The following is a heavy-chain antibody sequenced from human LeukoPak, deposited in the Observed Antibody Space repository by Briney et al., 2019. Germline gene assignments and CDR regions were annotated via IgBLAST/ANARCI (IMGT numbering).Heavy chain of an antibody. J-gene: IGHJ4*02. Sequence: GGSLRLSCAASGFTFSSYAMHWVRQAPGKGLEYVSAISSNGGSTYYANSVKGRFTISRDNSKNTLYLQMGSLRAEDMAVYYCARSCSGGSCYVYWGQGTLVTVSS. D-gene: IGHD2-15*01. CDR1: GFTFSSYA. CDR2: ISSNGGST. CDR3: ARSCSGGSCYVY. V-gene: IGHV3-64*01.